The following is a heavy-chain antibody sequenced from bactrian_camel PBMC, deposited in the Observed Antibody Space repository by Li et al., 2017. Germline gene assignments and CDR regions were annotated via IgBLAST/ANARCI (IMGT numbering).Heavy chain of an antibody. CDR2: MSTGGGGT. V-gene: IGHV3S54*01. J-gene: IGHJ4*01. D-gene: IGHD5*01. CDR3: AATSGWVLSRRPSDFQY. Sequence: HVQLVESGGGSVQAGGSLRLSCVAYYGWLHKRHCMGWFRQAPGKEREGVAGMSTGGGGTYYADSVKGRFTISHDAAKNTVYLQMNSLKPEDTAMYYCAATSGWVLSRRPSDFQYWGQGTQVTVS. CDR1: YGWLHKRHC.